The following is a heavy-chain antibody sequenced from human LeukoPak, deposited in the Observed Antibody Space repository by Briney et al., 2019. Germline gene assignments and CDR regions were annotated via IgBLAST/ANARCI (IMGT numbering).Heavy chain of an antibody. Sequence: GGSLRLSCAASGFTFSSYWMSWVRQAPGKGLEWVSYISSSGSTIYYADSVKGRFTISRDNAKNSLYLQINSLRAEDTALYYCAKGKPAAGTFDYWGQGTLVTVSS. CDR3: AKGKPAAGTFDY. D-gene: IGHD6-13*01. CDR1: GFTFSSYW. CDR2: ISSSGSTI. J-gene: IGHJ4*02. V-gene: IGHV3-48*04.